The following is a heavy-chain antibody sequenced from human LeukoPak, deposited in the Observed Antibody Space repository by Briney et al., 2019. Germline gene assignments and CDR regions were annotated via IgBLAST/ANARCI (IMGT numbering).Heavy chain of an antibody. CDR1: GGSFSGYY. V-gene: IGHV4-34*01. Sequence: SETLSLTCAVYGGSFSGYYWSWIRQPPGKGLEWIGEINHSGSTNYNPSLKSRDTISVDTSKNQFSLKLSSVTAADTAVYYCARVRGNYYYDSSGYPRVHAFDIWGQGTMVTVSS. CDR2: INHSGST. J-gene: IGHJ3*02. CDR3: ARVRGNYYYDSSGYPRVHAFDI. D-gene: IGHD3-22*01.